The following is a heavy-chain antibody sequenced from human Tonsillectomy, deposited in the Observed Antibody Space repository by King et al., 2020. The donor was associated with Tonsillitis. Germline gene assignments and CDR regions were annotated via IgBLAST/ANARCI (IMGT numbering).Heavy chain of an antibody. V-gene: IGHV3-21*01. CDR1: GFTFSSYS. J-gene: IGHJ4*02. D-gene: IGHD2-21*01. CDR2: ISSSSTYI. CDR3: ARRIAAIAPVGYFDA. Sequence: DVQLVESGGGLVKPGGSLRLSCAASGFTFSSYSMNWVRQAPGKGLEWVSSISSSSTYIYYADSVQGRFTISRDNAKNSLYLQMKSLRAEDTGVYYCARRIAAIAPVGYFDAGGQGTLVTVSS.